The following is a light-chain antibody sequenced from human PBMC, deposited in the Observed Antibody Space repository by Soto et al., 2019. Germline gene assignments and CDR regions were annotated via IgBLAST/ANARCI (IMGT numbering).Light chain of an antibody. CDR3: SSYTSINTWV. CDR2: AVS. V-gene: IGLV2-14*01. Sequence: QSALTQPASVSGSPGQSITISCTGTSSDVGGYNYVSWYQQHPGKAPKLMIYAVSNRPSGVSNRFSGSKSGNTASLTISGLQAEDAADYYCSSYTSINTWVFGGGTKLTVL. J-gene: IGLJ3*02. CDR1: SSDVGGYNY.